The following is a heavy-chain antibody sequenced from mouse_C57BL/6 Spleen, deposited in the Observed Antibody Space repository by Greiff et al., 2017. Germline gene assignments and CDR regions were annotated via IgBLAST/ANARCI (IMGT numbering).Heavy chain of an antibody. V-gene: IGHV1-80*01. Sequence: VKVVESGAELVKPGASVKISCKASGYAFSSYWMNWVKQRPGKGLEWIGQIYPGDGDTNYNGKFKGKATLTADKSSSTAYMQLSSLTSEDSAVYFCARGDYYGSSYRYAMDYWGQGTSVTVSS. J-gene: IGHJ4*01. CDR2: IYPGDGDT. CDR3: ARGDYYGSSYRYAMDY. D-gene: IGHD1-1*01. CDR1: GYAFSSYW.